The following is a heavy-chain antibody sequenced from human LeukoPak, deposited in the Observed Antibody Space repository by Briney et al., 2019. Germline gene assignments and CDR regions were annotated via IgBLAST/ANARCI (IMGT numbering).Heavy chain of an antibody. D-gene: IGHD2-2*01. CDR1: GYSFTSYW. J-gene: IGHJ4*02. CDR3: ARHSRHGVSSTSCYDY. V-gene: IGHV5-51*01. Sequence: GESLKISCKGSGYSFTSYWIGWVRQMPGKGLEWMGIIYPGDSDTRYSPSFQGQVTISADKSISTAYLQWSSLKASDTAMYYCARHSRHGVSSTSCYDYWGQGTLVTVSS. CDR2: IYPGDSDT.